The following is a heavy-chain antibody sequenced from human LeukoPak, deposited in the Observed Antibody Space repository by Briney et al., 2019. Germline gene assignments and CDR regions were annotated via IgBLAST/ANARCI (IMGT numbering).Heavy chain of an antibody. D-gene: IGHD2-21*01. CDR3: ASWPFLAYCGGDCYLDV. Sequence: GGSLRLSCAASGFTFSSYEMNWVRQAPGKGLEWVSYISSSGSTIYYADSVKGRFTISRDNAKNSLYLQMNSLRAEDTAVYYCASWPFLAYCGGDCYLDVWGKGTTVTVS. J-gene: IGHJ6*03. CDR2: ISSSGSTI. CDR1: GFTFSSYE. V-gene: IGHV3-48*03.